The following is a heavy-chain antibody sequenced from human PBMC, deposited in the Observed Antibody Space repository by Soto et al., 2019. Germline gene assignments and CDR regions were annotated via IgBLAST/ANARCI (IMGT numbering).Heavy chain of an antibody. V-gene: IGHV3-11*01. CDR1: GFTVSDSY. D-gene: IGHD2-15*01. CDR2: ISSSGTTI. CDR3: ARALEYCSGGSCYPNWFDP. Sequence: QVQLVESGGGLVKPGGSLRLSCAASGFTVSDSYMSWIRQAPGKGLEWVSYISSSGTTIYYADSVKGRFTISRDNAKNSLYLQMNSLRAEDTAVYYCARALEYCSGGSCYPNWFDPCGQGTLVTVSS. J-gene: IGHJ5*02.